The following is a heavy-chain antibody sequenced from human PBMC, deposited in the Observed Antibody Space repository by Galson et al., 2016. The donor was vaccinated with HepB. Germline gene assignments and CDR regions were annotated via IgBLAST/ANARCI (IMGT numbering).Heavy chain of an antibody. Sequence: ETLSLTCSVSGVSISSNSDYWGCIRQPPGKGLEWIGSFYYSGGTYYNPSLKSRVTISVDTSKNQFSLKLRAVTAADTAVYYCARHLRGGYGMDVWGQGTTVTVSS. CDR3: ARHLRGGYGMDV. D-gene: IGHD3-10*01. CDR1: GVSISSNSDY. CDR2: FYYSGGT. V-gene: IGHV4-39*01. J-gene: IGHJ6*02.